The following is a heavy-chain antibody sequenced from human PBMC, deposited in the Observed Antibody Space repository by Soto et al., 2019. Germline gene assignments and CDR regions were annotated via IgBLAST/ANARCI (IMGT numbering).Heavy chain of an antibody. CDR2: IVPLHNAS. CDR3: VLWSHWNPLYYRGLDV. D-gene: IGHD1-1*01. Sequence: QVHLLQSGTEVKKPGSSLKIPYKVSGGAFTDYSLNWVRHPPGQRLEWLGGIVPLHNASNYSLKFLGRGEITADLSSTTIFMLMRGLTSYDTATYFCVLWSHWNPLYYRGLDVWGQGTTVIVSS. V-gene: IGHV1-69*19. J-gene: IGHJ6*01. CDR1: GGAFTDYS.